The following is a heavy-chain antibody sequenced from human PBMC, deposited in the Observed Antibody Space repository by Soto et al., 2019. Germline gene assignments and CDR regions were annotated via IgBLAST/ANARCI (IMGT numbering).Heavy chain of an antibody. CDR1: GFTFSNDA. CDR2: ISGSGGST. J-gene: IGHJ6*02. V-gene: IGHV3-23*01. CDR3: ANEFRGRGVPIFSYGLDG. Sequence: PGGSLRLSCAASGFTFSNDAMSWVRQAPGKGPEWVSAISGSGGSTYYADSVKGRFTISRDNSKNTLYLQMNSLRAEDTAIYYCANEFRGRGVPIFSYGLDGWGQGTTVT. D-gene: IGHD3-10*01.